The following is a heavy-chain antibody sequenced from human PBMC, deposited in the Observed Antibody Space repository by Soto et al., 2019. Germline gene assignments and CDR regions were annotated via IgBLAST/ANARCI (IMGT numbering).Heavy chain of an antibody. CDR3: AREKDYYFSALDV. Sequence: PSETLSLTCTVSGDSISGHYWTWIRESAGKGLEWIGRLYSTGTTDYNPSLGSRVSMSVDTSKNQFSLNLRSVTAADTAVYYCAREKDYYFSALDVWGQGNTVTVSS. J-gene: IGHJ6*02. CDR1: GDSISGHY. V-gene: IGHV4-4*07. D-gene: IGHD3-10*01. CDR2: LYSTGTT.